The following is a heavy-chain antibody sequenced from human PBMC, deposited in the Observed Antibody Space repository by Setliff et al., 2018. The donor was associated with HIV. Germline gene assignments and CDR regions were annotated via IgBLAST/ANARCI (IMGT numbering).Heavy chain of an antibody. CDR3: ARGNNDYVYLDY. D-gene: IGHD3-16*01. V-gene: IGHV4-59*01. Sequence: PSGDPSLTCTVSNGSIGTYYWTWIRQPPGKGLEYIGYIYFTGPTKFNPSLKSRVTMSVDTSKKQFSLKLSSVTAADTAVYYCARGNNDYVYLDYWGQGALVTVSS. J-gene: IGHJ4*02. CDR2: IYFTGPT. CDR1: NGSIGTYY.